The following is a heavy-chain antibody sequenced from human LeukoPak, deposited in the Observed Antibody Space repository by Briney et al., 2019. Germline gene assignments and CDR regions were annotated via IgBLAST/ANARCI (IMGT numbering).Heavy chain of an antibody. CDR3: ARVTRPAFFDY. V-gene: IGHV4-31*03. CDR2: IYYSGST. J-gene: IGHJ4*02. Sequence: PSETLSLTCTVSGGSISSGGYYWSWIRQHPGKGLEWIGYIYYSGSTYYNPSLKSRVTISVDTSKNQFSLKLSSVTAADTAVYYCARVTRPAFFDYWGQGTLVTVSS. CDR1: GGSISSGGYY. D-gene: IGHD2-2*01.